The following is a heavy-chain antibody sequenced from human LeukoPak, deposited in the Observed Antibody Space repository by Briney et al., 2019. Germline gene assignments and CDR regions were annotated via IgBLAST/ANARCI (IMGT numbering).Heavy chain of an antibody. CDR1: GGSTSSGGYS. Sequence: SETLSLTCAVSGGSTSSGGYSWSWIRQPPGKGLEWIGYIYHSGSTYYNPSLKSRVTISVDTSKNQFSLKLSSVTAADTAVYYCARVRWEQTTGTCHFDYWGQGTLATVSS. V-gene: IGHV4-30-2*01. D-gene: IGHD1-26*01. J-gene: IGHJ4*02. CDR3: ARVRWEQTTGTCHFDY. CDR2: IYHSGST.